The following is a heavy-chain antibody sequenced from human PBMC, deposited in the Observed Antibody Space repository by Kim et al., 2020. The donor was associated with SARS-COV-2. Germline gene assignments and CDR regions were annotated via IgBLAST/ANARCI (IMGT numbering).Heavy chain of an antibody. D-gene: IGHD6-13*01. J-gene: IGHJ6*02. CDR3: ARGDSGIAAAGVYYYGMDV. V-gene: IGHV1-69*13. CDR1: GGTFSSYA. Sequence: SVKVSCKASGGTFSSYAISWVRQAPGQGLEWMGGIIPIFGTANYAQKFQGRVTITADESTSTAYMELSSLRSEDTAVYYCARGDSGIAAAGVYYYGMDVWGQETTVTVSS. CDR2: IIPIFGTA.